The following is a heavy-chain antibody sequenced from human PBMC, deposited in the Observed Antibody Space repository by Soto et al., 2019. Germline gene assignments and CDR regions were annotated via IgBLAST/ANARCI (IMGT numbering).Heavy chain of an antibody. J-gene: IGHJ4*02. D-gene: IGHD5-18*01. CDR2: IYYSGST. CDR3: ASDSYGSLGLDY. CDR1: GGSISSGGYY. V-gene: IGHV4-31*03. Sequence: QVQLQESGPGLVKPSQTLSLTCTVSGGSISSGGYYWSWIRQHPGKGLEWIGYIYYSGSTYYTPSPKSRVTISVATSTTQFSLKLSSVTAADTAVYSCASDSYGSLGLDYWGQGTLVTVSS.